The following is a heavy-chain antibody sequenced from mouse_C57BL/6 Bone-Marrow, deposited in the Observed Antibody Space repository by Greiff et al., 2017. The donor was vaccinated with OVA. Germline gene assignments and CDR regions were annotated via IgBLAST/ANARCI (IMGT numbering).Heavy chain of an antibody. Sequence: EVQLQQSGPGLVKPSQSLSLTCSVTGYSITSGYYWNWIRQFPGNKLEWMGYISYDGSNNYNPSLKNRISITRDTSKNQFFLKLNSVTTEDTATYYCAREEGQGPIGYFDVWGTGTTVTVSS. CDR2: ISYDGSN. CDR1: GYSITSGYY. J-gene: IGHJ1*03. CDR3: AREEGQGPIGYFDV. V-gene: IGHV3-6*01.